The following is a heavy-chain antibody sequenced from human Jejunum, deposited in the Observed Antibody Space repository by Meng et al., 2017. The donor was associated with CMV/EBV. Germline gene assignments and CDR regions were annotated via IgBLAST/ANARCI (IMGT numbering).Heavy chain of an antibody. CDR1: GYGFGIYW. V-gene: IGHV5-51*01. CDR2: IFPGDSDT. Sequence: GSGYGFGIYWIAWVRQKPGKGLEYMGMIFPGDSDTRYSPSFEGQVTISADKSINTAYLQWSSLKASDTAMYYCARHMIRGVDFDSWGQGTLVTVSS. J-gene: IGHJ4*02. CDR3: ARHMIRGVDFDS. D-gene: IGHD3-10*01.